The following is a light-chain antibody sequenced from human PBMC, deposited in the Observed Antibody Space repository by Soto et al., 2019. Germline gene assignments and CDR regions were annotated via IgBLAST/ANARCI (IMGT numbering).Light chain of an antibody. CDR1: NIGSKS. CDR2: DAS. Sequence: PPSVSVAPGQTARITCGGNNIGSKSVHWYQQKPGQAPRLLIYDASNRATGIPARFSGSGSGTDFTLTISSLEPEDFAVYYCQQRSNWPPINFGQGTRLEIK. J-gene: IGKJ5*01. V-gene: IGKV3-11*01. CDR3: QQRSNWPPIN.